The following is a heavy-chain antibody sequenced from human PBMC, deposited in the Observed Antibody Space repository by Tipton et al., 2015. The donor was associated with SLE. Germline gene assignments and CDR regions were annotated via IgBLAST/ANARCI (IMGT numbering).Heavy chain of an antibody. V-gene: IGHV4-59*11. CDR1: GGSISSHY. Sequence: TLSLTCTVSGGSISSHYWSWIRQPPGKGLEWIGYIYYSGSTNYNPSLKSRVTISVDTSKNQFSLKLSSVTAADTAVYYCARVGLYRNYFDYWGRGTLVTVSS. CDR3: ARVGLYRNYFDY. J-gene: IGHJ4*02. D-gene: IGHD3-16*01. CDR2: IYYSGST.